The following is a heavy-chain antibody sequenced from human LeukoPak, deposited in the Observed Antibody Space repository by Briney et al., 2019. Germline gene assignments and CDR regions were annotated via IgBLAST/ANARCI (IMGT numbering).Heavy chain of an antibody. V-gene: IGHV4-34*01. J-gene: IGHJ4*02. CDR1: GGSFSGYY. CDR3: ARGPSEYSSSSFFF. Sequence: SETLSLTCAVYGGSFSGYYWSWIRQPPGKGPEWIGEINHSGSTNYNPSLKSRVTISVDTSKNQFSLKLSSVTAADTAVYYCARGPSEYSSSSFFFWGQGTLVTVSS. CDR2: INHSGST. D-gene: IGHD6-6*01.